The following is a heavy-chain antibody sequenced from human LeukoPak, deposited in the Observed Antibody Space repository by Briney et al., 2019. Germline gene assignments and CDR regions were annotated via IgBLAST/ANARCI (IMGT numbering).Heavy chain of an antibody. D-gene: IGHD3-10*01. CDR3: ATPGELRITMVRGVMAFDY. V-gene: IGHV1-24*01. CDR1: GCTLTELS. CDR2: FDPEDGET. Sequence: ASVKVSCKVSGCTLTELSMHWVRQAPGKGLEWMGGFDPEDGETIYAQKFQGRVTMTEDTSTDTAYMELSSLRSEDTAVYYCATPGELRITMVRGVMAFDYWGQGTLVTVSS. J-gene: IGHJ4*02.